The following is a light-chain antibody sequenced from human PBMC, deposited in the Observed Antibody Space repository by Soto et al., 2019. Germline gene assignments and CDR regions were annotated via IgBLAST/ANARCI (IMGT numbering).Light chain of an antibody. CDR3: PFV. V-gene: IGLV2-18*01. CDR1: SGDIGSYNR. CDR2: EVT. J-gene: IGLJ1*01. Sequence: QSALAQPPSVSGSPGQSVTISCTGTSGDIGSYNRVSWFQQPPGTAPQLMIYEVTNRPSGVPDRFSGSKSGNTASLTISGLQTGDETSNGTPFVFGTGTRSPS.